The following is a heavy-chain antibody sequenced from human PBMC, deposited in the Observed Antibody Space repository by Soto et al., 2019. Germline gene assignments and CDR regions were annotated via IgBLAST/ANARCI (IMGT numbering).Heavy chain of an antibody. J-gene: IGHJ4*02. V-gene: IGHV5-51*01. Sequence: GESLKISCQASGYTFISYWIAWVRQMPGKGLEWMGIIYPGDSDIRYSPSFQGQVSISADKSISTAYLQWSSLKASDTAMYFCARIIAEAGTGFDFWGQGTLVTVSS. CDR3: ARIIAEAGTGFDF. CDR2: IYPGDSDI. D-gene: IGHD6-19*01. CDR1: GYTFISYW.